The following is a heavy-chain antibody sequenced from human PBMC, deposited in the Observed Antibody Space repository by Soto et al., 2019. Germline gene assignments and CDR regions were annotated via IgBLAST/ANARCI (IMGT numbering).Heavy chain of an antibody. Sequence: ASVKVSCKASGYTFTSYGISWVRQAPGQGLEWMGWISAYNGNTNYAQKLQGRVTMTTDTSTSTAYMELRSLRSDDTAVYYCARGSGYGENEYYYYYYMDVWGKGTTVTVSS. D-gene: IGHD5-12*01. V-gene: IGHV1-18*01. CDR1: GYTFTSYG. CDR3: ARGSGYGENEYYYYYYMDV. CDR2: ISAYNGNT. J-gene: IGHJ6*03.